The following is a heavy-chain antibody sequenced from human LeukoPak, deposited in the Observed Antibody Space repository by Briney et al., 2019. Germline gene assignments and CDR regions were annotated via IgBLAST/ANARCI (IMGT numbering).Heavy chain of an antibody. CDR1: GGSISSYY. CDR3: ARRGTYNWYFDL. CDR2: IYYSGST. V-gene: IGHV4-59*08. J-gene: IGHJ2*01. Sequence: TSETLSLTCTVSGGSISSYYWSWIRQPPGNGLEWIGYIYYSGSTNYNPSLKSRVTISVDTSKNQFSLKLSSVTAADTAVYYCARRGTYNWYFDLWGRGTLVTVSS. D-gene: IGHD1-1*01.